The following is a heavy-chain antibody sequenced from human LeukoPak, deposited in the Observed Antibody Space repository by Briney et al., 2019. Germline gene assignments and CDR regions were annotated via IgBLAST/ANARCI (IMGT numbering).Heavy chain of an antibody. D-gene: IGHD2-2*01. CDR1: GGSISSGGYY. CDR3: ARYEGHGAAMVSWFDP. V-gene: IGHV4-31*03. J-gene: IGHJ5*02. CDR2: IYYSGGT. Sequence: SETLSLTCTVSGGSISSGGYYWSWIRQHPGKGLEWIGYIYYSGGTYYNPSLKSRVTISVDTSKNQFSLKLSSVTAADTAVYYCARYEGHGAAMVSWFDPWGQGTLVTVSS.